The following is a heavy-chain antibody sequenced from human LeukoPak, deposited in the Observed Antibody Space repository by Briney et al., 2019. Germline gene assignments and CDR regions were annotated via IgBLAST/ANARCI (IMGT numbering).Heavy chain of an antibody. CDR2: IYYSGST. Sequence: SETLSLTCTVSGGSISSYYWSWIRQPPGKGLEWIGYIYYSGSTNYNPSLKSRVTISVDTSKNQFSLKLSSVTAADTAVYYCAREDSSDYFPFDYWGQGTLVTVSS. J-gene: IGHJ4*02. V-gene: IGHV4-59*01. CDR3: AREDSSDYFPFDY. D-gene: IGHD3-22*01. CDR1: GGSISSYY.